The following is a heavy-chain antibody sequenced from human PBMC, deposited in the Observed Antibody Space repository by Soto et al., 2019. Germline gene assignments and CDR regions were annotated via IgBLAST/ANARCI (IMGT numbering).Heavy chain of an antibody. V-gene: IGHV1-18*01. Sequence: QVQLVQSEGEVKKSGASVKVSCEAFGYTFTGDDINWVRQAPGQGLEWVGSITPDTGITFEARKLQGRITMTADTSTSTAYMELRSLRSDDTAVYYCARASGDYGRSGYFRLWGQGTLVTVSS. CDR2: ITPDTGIT. CDR3: ARASGDYGRSGYFRL. CDR1: GYTFTGDD. D-gene: IGHD4-17*01. J-gene: IGHJ1*01.